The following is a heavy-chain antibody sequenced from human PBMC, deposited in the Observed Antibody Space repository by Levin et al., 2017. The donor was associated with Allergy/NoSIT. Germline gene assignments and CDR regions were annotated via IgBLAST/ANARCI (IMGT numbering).Heavy chain of an antibody. Sequence: GESLKISCAASGFNFGDYIISWFRQAPGKGLDWIGLIRGTAYGGTTQYGASVRGGVSISSDNSKGMAYLELDSLEPDDTGIYYCTRDRDYGSAFTDVWGQGTTVTVSS. J-gene: IGHJ6*02. V-gene: IGHV3-49*03. D-gene: IGHD3-10*01. CDR3: TRDRDYGSAFTDV. CDR1: GFNFGDYI. CDR2: IRGTAYGGTT.